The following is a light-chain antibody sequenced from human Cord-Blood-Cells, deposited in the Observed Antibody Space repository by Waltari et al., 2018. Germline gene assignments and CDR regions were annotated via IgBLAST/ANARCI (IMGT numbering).Light chain of an antibody. Sequence: DIVLTQSPATLSLSPGERATLPCRASQSVSSYLAWYQQKPGQAPRLLIYDASNRATGIPARFSGSGSGTDFTLTISSLEPEDFAVYYCQQRSNWRTFGQGTKLEIK. CDR3: QQRSNWRT. V-gene: IGKV3-11*01. CDR2: DAS. J-gene: IGKJ2*02. CDR1: QSVSSY.